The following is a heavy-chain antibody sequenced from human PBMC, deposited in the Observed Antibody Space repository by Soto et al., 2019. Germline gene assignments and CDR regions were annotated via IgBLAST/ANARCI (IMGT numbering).Heavy chain of an antibody. CDR2: MNPNSGNT. CDR3: AREADYGSGSYDYYYYMDV. Sequence: GASVKVSCKASGYTFTSYDINWVRQATGQGLEWMGWMNPNSGNTGYAQKFQGRVTMTRNTSISTAYMELSSLRSEDTAVYYCAREADYGSGSYDYYYYMDVWGKGTTVTVSS. CDR1: GYTFTSYD. V-gene: IGHV1-8*01. J-gene: IGHJ6*03. D-gene: IGHD3-10*01.